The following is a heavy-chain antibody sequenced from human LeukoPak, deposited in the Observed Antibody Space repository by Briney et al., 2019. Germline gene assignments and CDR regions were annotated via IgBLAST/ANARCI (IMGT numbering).Heavy chain of an antibody. Sequence: ASVKVSCKASGGTFSSYAISWVRQAPGQGLEWMGWISGYNGNTNYAQKLQGRVTMTTDTSTSTAYMELRSLRSDDTAVYYCARDRGDFWSGYYPNDYWGQGTLVTVSS. J-gene: IGHJ4*02. CDR1: GGTFSSYA. CDR3: ARDRGDFWSGYYPNDY. D-gene: IGHD3-3*01. CDR2: ISGYNGNT. V-gene: IGHV1-18*01.